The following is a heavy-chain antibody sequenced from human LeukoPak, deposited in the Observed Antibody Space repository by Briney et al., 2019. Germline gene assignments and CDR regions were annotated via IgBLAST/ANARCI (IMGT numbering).Heavy chain of an antibody. V-gene: IGHV3-30*04. CDR3: AKEAGEGLFDY. Sequence: PGGSLRLSCAASGFTFSTYAMHWVRQAPGKGLEWVAAISYDGSNKNYADSVKGRFTISRDNSKNTLYLQMNSLRAEDTAVYYCAKEAGEGLFDYWGQGTLVTVSS. J-gene: IGHJ4*02. D-gene: IGHD4-17*01. CDR2: ISYDGSNK. CDR1: GFTFSTYA.